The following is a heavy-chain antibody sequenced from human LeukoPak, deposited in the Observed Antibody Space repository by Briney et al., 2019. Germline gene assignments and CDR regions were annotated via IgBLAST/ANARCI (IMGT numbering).Heavy chain of an antibody. V-gene: IGHV3-30-3*01. CDR1: GFTFSSYA. Sequence: GGSLRLSCAASGFTFSSYAMHWVRQAPGKGLEWVAVISYDGSNKYYADSVKGRFTISRDNSKNTPYLQMNSLRAEDTAVYYCARETEYYFDYWGQGTLVTVSS. D-gene: IGHD1-14*01. J-gene: IGHJ4*02. CDR3: ARETEYYFDY. CDR2: ISYDGSNK.